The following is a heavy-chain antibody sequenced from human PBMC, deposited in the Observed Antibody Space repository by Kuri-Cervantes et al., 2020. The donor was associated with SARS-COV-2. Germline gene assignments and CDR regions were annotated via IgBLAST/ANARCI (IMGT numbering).Heavy chain of an antibody. Sequence: SETLSLTCTVSGGSISSGSYYWSWTRQPAGKGLEWIGYIYTSGSTNYNPSLKSRVTISVDTSKNQFSLKLSSVTAADTAVYFCARGQGVAVPVALLVFLGYYMDVWGKGTTVTVSS. CDR3: ARGQGVAVPVALLVFLGYYMDV. D-gene: IGHD2-15*01. CDR2: IYTSGST. J-gene: IGHJ6*03. CDR1: GGSISSGSYY. V-gene: IGHV4-61*09.